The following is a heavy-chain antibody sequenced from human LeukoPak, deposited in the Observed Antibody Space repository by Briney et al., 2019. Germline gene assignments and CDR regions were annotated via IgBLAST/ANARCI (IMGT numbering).Heavy chain of an antibody. CDR2: IYPGDSDT. D-gene: IGHD6-19*01. CDR3: ARRLGSGWYGGAFDY. J-gene: IGHJ4*02. Sequence: GESLKISCKGSGYSFTSYWIGWVRQMPGKGLEWMGIIYPGDSDTRYSPSFQGQVTISADKSISTAYLQWSSLKASDTAMCYCARRLGSGWYGGAFDYWGQGTLVTVSS. V-gene: IGHV5-51*01. CDR1: GYSFTSYW.